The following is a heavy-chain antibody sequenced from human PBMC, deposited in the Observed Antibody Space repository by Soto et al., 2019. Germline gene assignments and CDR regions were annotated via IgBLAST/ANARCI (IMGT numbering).Heavy chain of an antibody. Sequence: SETLSLTCTVSGGSISSYYWSCIRQPPGKGLEWIGYIYYSGSTNYNPSLKSRVTISVDTSKNQFSLKLSSVTAADTAVYYCARTLRAYCGGDCYSGDYYGMDVWGQGTTVTVSS. CDR1: GGSISSYY. CDR2: IYYSGST. J-gene: IGHJ6*02. CDR3: ARTLRAYCGGDCYSGDYYGMDV. V-gene: IGHV4-59*01. D-gene: IGHD2-21*02.